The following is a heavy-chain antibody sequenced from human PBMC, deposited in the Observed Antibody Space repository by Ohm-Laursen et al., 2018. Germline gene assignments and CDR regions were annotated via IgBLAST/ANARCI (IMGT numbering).Heavy chain of an antibody. CDR3: AGDAYYYDSSGYVRDDY. D-gene: IGHD3-22*01. J-gene: IGHJ4*02. V-gene: IGHV3-21*01. CDR1: GFTFSSYS. Sequence: SLRLSCAASGFTFSSYSMNWVRQAPGKGLEWVSSISSSSSYIYYADSVKGRFTISRDNAKNSLYLQMNSLRAEDTAVYYCAGDAYYYDSSGYVRDDYWGQGTLVTVSS. CDR2: ISSSSSYI.